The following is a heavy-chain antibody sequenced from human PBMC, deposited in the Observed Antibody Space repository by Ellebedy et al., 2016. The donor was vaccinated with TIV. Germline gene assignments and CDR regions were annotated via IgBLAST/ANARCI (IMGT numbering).Heavy chain of an antibody. Sequence: GESLKISCAASGFTFSSYWMSWVRQAPGKGLEWVANMRQGGGDKYYVDSVKGRFTISRDNAKSSLYLQMNSLRAEDTAVYYCASLGVYDSSGYMPFSMGYWGQGTLVTVSS. CDR3: ASLGVYDSSGYMPFSMGY. D-gene: IGHD3-22*01. CDR2: MRQGGGDK. J-gene: IGHJ4*02. V-gene: IGHV3-7*03. CDR1: GFTFSSYW.